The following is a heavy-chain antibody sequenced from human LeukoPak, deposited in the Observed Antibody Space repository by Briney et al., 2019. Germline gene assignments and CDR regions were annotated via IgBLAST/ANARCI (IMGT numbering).Heavy chain of an antibody. V-gene: IGHV4-30-4*01. CDR2: IYFRVRT. CDR1: GGSISSADYY. CDR3: ASSIVASIRQGKPNYYYRLDV. J-gene: IGHJ6*02. Sequence: SETLSLTCTVSGGSISSADYYWSWVRQPPGKGLEWIWCIYFRVRTSYNPSLKSRDTISVDTSKNEFSLKLSSVTAADTAVYFCASSIVASIRQGKPNYYYRLDVWGQGTTVTVS. D-gene: IGHD5-12*01.